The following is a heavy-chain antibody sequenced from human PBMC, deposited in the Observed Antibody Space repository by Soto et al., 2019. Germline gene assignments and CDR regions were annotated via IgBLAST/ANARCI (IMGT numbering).Heavy chain of an antibody. J-gene: IGHJ3*02. CDR1: GFTFRDYA. Sequence: EVHLLESGGGLGQPGGSLRLSCAASGFTFRDYAMSWVRQAPGKGLEWVSTISGSLGSAYYADSVKGRFTISRDNSNNTLYLQMNSLRAEDTAVYYCAKDSGLPDFGVVIHAFDIWGQGTLVTVSS. D-gene: IGHD3-3*01. V-gene: IGHV3-23*01. CDR2: ISGSLGSA. CDR3: AKDSGLPDFGVVIHAFDI.